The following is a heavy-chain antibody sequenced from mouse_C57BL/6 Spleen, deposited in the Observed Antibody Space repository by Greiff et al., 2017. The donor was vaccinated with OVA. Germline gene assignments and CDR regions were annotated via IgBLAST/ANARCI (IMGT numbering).Heavy chain of an antibody. CDR3: ARGYSGDAMDY. J-gene: IGHJ4*01. V-gene: IGHV1-52*01. D-gene: IGHD2-12*01. CDR1: GYTFTSYW. Sequence: VQLQQSGAELVRPGSSVKLSCKASGYTFTSYWMHWVKQRPIQGLEWIGNIDPADSETHYNQKFKDKATLTVDKSSSTAYMQLSSLTSQDSAVYYCARGYSGDAMDYWGQGTSVTVSS. CDR2: IDPADSET.